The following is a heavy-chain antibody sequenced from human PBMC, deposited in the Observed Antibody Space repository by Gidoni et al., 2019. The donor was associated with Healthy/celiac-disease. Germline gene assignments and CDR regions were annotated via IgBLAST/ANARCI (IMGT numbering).Heavy chain of an antibody. J-gene: IGHJ3*02. Sequence: QVQLQESAPGLVKPSGTLSLTCAVPGGPISSSNWWSWVRQPPGKGLEWTGEIYHCGSTNYNPSLKSRVTISVDKSKNQFSLKLSSVTAADTAVYYCARDRGGDTPRQGFAFDIWGQGTMVTVSS. CDR3: ARDRGGDTPRQGFAFDI. V-gene: IGHV4-4*02. CDR2: IYHCGST. D-gene: IGHD2-21*01. CDR1: GGPISSSNW.